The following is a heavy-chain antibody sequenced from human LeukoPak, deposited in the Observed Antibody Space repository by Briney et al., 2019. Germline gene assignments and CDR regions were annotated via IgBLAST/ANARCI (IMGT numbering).Heavy chain of an antibody. V-gene: IGHV4-59*08. CDR1: GGSISSYY. CDR2: IYYSGST. J-gene: IGHJ4*02. CDR3: AQGGSGWSLFDY. D-gene: IGHD6-19*01. Sequence: SETLSLTCTVSGGSISSYYWNWIREPPGKGLEWIGYIYYSGSTNYNPSLKSRVTISVDTSKNQFSLKLSSVTAADTAVYYCAQGGSGWSLFDYWGQGTLVTVSS.